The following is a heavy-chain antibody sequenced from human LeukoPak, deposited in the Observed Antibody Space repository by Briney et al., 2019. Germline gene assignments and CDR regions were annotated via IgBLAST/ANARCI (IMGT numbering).Heavy chain of an antibody. D-gene: IGHD3-3*01. CDR3: AKEISWSGYFDY. J-gene: IGHJ4*02. CDR1: GFTFSTYG. CDR2: NSGGSS. V-gene: IGHV3-23*01. Sequence: GGSLRLSCAASGFTFSTYGVYWVRQAPGKGLEWVSSNSGGSSYYADSVKGRFTISRDNSKNTLYLQMNSLRAEDTAVYYCAKEISWSGYFDYWGQGTLVTVSS.